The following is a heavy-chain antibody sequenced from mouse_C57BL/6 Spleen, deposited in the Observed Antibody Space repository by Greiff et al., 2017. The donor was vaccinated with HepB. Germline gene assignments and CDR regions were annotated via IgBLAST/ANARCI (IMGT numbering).Heavy chain of an antibody. CDR2: IYPGGGYT. J-gene: IGHJ3*01. V-gene: IGHV1-63*01. D-gene: IGHD1-1*01. CDR3: ARYYYGSSSFWAY. Sequence: VQLKQSGAELVRPGTSVKMSCKASGYTFTNYWIGWAKQRPGHGLEWIGDIYPGGGYTNYNEKFKGKATLTADKSSSTAYMQFSSLTSEDSAIYYCARYYYGSSSFWAYWGQGTLVTVSA. CDR1: GYTFTNYW.